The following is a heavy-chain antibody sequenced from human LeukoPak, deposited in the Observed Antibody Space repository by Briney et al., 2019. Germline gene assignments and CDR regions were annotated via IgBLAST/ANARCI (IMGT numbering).Heavy chain of an antibody. D-gene: IGHD5-18*01. CDR1: GYTFTSYD. Sequence: ASVKVSCKTSGYTFTSYDINWARQATGQGLEWMGWMNPNNGNTNYAQKFQGRVTMTRDTSISTAYMELSRLRSDDTTVYYCARDRSLDTAMVHYYYYYMDVWGKGTTVTVSS. J-gene: IGHJ6*03. CDR3: ARDRSLDTAMVHYYYYYMDV. CDR2: MNPNNGNT. V-gene: IGHV1-8*01.